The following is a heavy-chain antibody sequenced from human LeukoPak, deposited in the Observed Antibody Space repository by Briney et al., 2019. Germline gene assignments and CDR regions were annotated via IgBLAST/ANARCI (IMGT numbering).Heavy chain of an antibody. J-gene: IGHJ6*02. CDR1: GFTFSSYS. CDR3: APYYYGSGSYSYGMDV. V-gene: IGHV3-21*01. CDR2: ISSSSSHI. Sequence: PGGSLRLSCAASGFTFSSYSMNWVRQAPGKGLEWVSSISSSSSHIYYADSVKGRFTISRDNAKNSLFLQMNSLRAEDTAVYYCAPYYYGSGSYSYGMDVWGQGTTVTVSS. D-gene: IGHD3-10*01.